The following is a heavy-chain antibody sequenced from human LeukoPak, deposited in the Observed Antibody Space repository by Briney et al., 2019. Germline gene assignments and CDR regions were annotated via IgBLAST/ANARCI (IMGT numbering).Heavy chain of an antibody. Sequence: ASVKVSCKASGYTFTGYYIHWVRQAPGQGLEWMGWINPNSGGTNYAQRFQGRVTMTRDTSISTVYMEVNSLRSDDTAVYYCARGSLRYGSGTYNWFDPWGQGTLVTVSS. CDR2: INPNSGGT. D-gene: IGHD3-10*01. V-gene: IGHV1-2*02. CDR1: GYTFTGYY. J-gene: IGHJ5*02. CDR3: ARGSLRYGSGTYNWFDP.